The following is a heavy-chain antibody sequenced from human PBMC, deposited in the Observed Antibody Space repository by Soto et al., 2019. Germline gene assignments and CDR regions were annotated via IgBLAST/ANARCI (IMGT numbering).Heavy chain of an antibody. J-gene: IGHJ4*02. CDR2: ITDTGGDA. Sequence: GGSLRLSCVASGLTFGSRAMTWVRQAPGEGLQWVSTITDTGGDAKYADSVRGRFFISRDNSKKTLYLQMTSLTAEDSAMYYCSGGSTDSYPGRRIFDFWGRGTLVTVSS. V-gene: IGHV3-23*01. CDR3: SGGSTDSYPGRRIFDF. D-gene: IGHD3-10*01. CDR1: GLTFGSRA.